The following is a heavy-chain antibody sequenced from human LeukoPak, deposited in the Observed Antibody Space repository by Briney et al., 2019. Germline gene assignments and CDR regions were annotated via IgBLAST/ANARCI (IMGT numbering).Heavy chain of an antibody. J-gene: IGHJ4*02. Sequence: PSETLSLTCTVSGGSISSYYWSWIRQPPGKGLEWIGYIYYSGSTNYNPSLKSRVTISVDTSKNQFSLKLSSVTAADTAVYYCARHWAAADGFYFDYWGQGTLVTVSS. CDR2: IYYSGST. D-gene: IGHD2-2*01. V-gene: IGHV4-59*08. CDR1: GGSISSYY. CDR3: ARHWAAADGFYFDY.